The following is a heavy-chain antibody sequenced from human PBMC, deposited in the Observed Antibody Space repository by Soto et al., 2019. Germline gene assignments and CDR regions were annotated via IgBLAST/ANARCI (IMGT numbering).Heavy chain of an antibody. J-gene: IGHJ5*02. Sequence: VASVKVSCKASGYTFTSYGISWVRQAPGQGLEWMGWISAYNGNTNYAQKLQGRVTMTTDTSTSTAYMELRSLRSDDTAVYYCARGVIVVVPAANYWFDPWGQGTLVTVSS. D-gene: IGHD2-2*01. V-gene: IGHV1-18*01. CDR3: ARGVIVVVPAANYWFDP. CDR1: GYTFTSYG. CDR2: ISAYNGNT.